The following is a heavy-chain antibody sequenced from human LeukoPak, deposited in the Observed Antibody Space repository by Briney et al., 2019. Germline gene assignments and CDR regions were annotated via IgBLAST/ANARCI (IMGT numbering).Heavy chain of an antibody. CDR1: GGSFSGYY. Sequence: SETLSLTCAVYGGSFSGYYWSWIRQPPGKGLEWIGEINHSGSTNYNPSLKSRVTISVDTSKNQFSLKLSSVTAADTAVYYCARGPIVVVPAATSGYRFDPWGQGTLVTVSS. V-gene: IGHV4-34*01. CDR2: INHSGST. D-gene: IGHD2-2*01. J-gene: IGHJ5*02. CDR3: ARGPIVVVPAATSGYRFDP.